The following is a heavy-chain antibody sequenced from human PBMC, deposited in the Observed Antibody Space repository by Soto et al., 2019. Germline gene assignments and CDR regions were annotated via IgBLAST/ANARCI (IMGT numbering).Heavy chain of an antibody. CDR1: GGTFSSYA. Sequence: QGPLVQSGAEVKKPGSSVTVSCKASGGTFSSYAIHWVRQAPGQGLEWMGGIIPMYGPAKYAQRFQGRVTITADESTHTVYMELTSLTSNDTAVYYCARVTSLVRGVIDNWFDPWGHGTLVTVSS. D-gene: IGHD3-10*01. V-gene: IGHV1-69*01. CDR3: ARVTSLVRGVIDNWFDP. CDR2: IIPMYGPA. J-gene: IGHJ5*02.